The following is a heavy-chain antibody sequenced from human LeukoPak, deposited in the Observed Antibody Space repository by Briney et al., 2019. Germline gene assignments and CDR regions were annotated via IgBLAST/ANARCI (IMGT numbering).Heavy chain of an antibody. J-gene: IGHJ6*03. D-gene: IGHD2-2*01. Sequence: PSETLSLTCAVYGGSFSGYYWSWIRQAPGKGLEWVANIKQDGSEKYYVDSVKGRFTISRDNAKNSLHLQMNSLRAEDAAVYYCARVGYCSSTSCYEDYYMDVWGKGTTVTVSS. CDR1: GGSFSGYY. CDR3: ARVGYCSSTSCYEDYYMDV. V-gene: IGHV3-7*01. CDR2: IKQDGSEK.